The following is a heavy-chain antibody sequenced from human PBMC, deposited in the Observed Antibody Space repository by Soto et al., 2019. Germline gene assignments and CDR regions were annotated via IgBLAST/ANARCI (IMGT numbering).Heavy chain of an antibody. V-gene: IGHV3-21*01. CDR3: ARDPDHYDSSGYYSIDY. D-gene: IGHD3-22*01. Sequence: GGSLRLSCAASGFPFSRCSMNWVRQAPGKGLEWVSFISSTSSYIYYADSVKGRFTISRDNAKNSLFLQMNSLRAEDTAVYYCARDPDHYDSSGYYSIDYWGQGTLVTVSS. J-gene: IGHJ4*02. CDR2: ISSTSSYI. CDR1: GFPFSRCS.